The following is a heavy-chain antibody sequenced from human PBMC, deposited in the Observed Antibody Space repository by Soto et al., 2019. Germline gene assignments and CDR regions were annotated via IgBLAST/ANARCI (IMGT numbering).Heavy chain of an antibody. J-gene: IGHJ4*02. V-gene: IGHV1-69*08. Sequence: QLQLVQSGAAVKKPGSSVKVSCKASGGTLNTYTISWVRQAPGQGLEWMGSILPFLGSTNYAKKFQGRVTITADQSTSTMELSSFRSEDTAVYFCARDVTAMEALYYYDTWGQGSLVTVSS. CDR3: ARDVTAMEALYYYDT. CDR2: ILPFLGST. D-gene: IGHD5-18*01. CDR1: GGTLNTYT.